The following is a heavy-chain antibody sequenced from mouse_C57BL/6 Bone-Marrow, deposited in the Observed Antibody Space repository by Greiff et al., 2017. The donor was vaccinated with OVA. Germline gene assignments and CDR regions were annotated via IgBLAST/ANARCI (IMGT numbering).Heavy chain of an antibody. CDR1: GYTFTSYW. J-gene: IGHJ2*01. V-gene: IGHV1-7*01. CDR3: ARGGWLLSFDY. D-gene: IGHD2-3*01. CDR2: INPSSGYT. Sequence: VQLQQSGAELAKPGASVKLSCKASGYTFTSYWMHWVKQRPGQGLEWIGYINPSSGYTKYNQKFKDKATVTADKSSSTAYMQLSSLTYEDSAVYYCARGGWLLSFDYWGQGTTLTVSS.